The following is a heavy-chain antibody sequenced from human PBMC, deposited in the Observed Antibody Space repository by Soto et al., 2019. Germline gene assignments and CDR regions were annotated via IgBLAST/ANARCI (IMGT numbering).Heavy chain of an antibody. CDR1: GYTFTSYA. CDR3: ARDRYYYDSSGYRPNFDY. V-gene: IGHV1-3*01. D-gene: IGHD3-22*01. J-gene: IGHJ4*02. CDR2: INAGNGNT. Sequence: ASVKVSCKASGYTFTSYAMHWVRQAPGQRLEWMGWINAGNGNTKYSQKFQGRVTITRDTSASTAYMELSSLRSEDTAVYYCARDRYYYDSSGYRPNFDYWGQGTLVTVS.